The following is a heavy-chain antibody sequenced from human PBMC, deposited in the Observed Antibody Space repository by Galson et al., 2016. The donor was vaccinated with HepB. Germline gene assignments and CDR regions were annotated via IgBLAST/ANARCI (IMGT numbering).Heavy chain of an antibody. D-gene: IGHD2-2*01. CDR2: INPSAGRA. Sequence: SVKVSCKASGYTFLNYGISWVRQAPGQGLEWMGTINPSAGRANYAQKIQGRVFMTSDTSTDTVYMEPNSLSPEDAAVYYCARGGYCSTDACYFYDALDVWGQGTTITVSS. CDR1: GYTFLNYG. V-gene: IGHV1-46*01. CDR3: ARGGYCSTDACYFYDALDV. J-gene: IGHJ6*02.